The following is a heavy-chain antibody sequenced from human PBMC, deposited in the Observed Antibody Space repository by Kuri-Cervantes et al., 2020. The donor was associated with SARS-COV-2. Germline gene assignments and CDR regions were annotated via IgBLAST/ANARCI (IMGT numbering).Heavy chain of an antibody. J-gene: IGHJ3*02. CDR1: GFTFSSYE. D-gene: IGHD4-17*01. Sequence: GGSLRLSCAASGFTFSSYEMNWVRQAPGKGLEWVSYISSSGSTIYYADSMKGRFTISRDNAKNSLYLQMNSLRAEDTAVYYCARARFDAFDIWGQGTMVTVSS. CDR2: ISSSGSTI. CDR3: ARARFDAFDI. V-gene: IGHV3-48*03.